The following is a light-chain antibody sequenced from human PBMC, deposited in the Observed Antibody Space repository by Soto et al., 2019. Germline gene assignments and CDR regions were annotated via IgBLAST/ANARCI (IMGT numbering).Light chain of an antibody. V-gene: IGKV1-5*01. CDR3: QQYDSYSPT. J-gene: IGKJ1*01. CDR1: QSINNW. Sequence: QVTSTLSASMGDRVTSTGRASQSINNWLAWYQQKPGKAPNLLIYDASSLVSGVPSRFSGSGSGTEFTLTISSLQPDDFATYHCQQYDSYSPTFGQGAKVDI. CDR2: DAS.